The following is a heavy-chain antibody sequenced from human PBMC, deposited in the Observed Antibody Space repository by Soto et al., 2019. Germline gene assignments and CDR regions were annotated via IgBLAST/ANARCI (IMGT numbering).Heavy chain of an antibody. D-gene: IGHD3-16*01. CDR2: ISYDGSNK. Sequence: ESGGGVVQPGRSLRLSCAASGFTFSSYGMHWVRQAPGKGLEWVAVISYDGSNKYYADSVKGRFTISRDNSKNTLYLQMNSLRAEDTAVYYCAKDGGGLDYFDYWGQGTLVTVSS. J-gene: IGHJ4*02. V-gene: IGHV3-30*18. CDR1: GFTFSSYG. CDR3: AKDGGGLDYFDY.